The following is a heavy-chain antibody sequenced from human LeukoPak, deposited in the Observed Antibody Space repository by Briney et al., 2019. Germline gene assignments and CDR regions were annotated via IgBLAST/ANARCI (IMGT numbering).Heavy chain of an antibody. V-gene: IGHV1-46*01. D-gene: IGHD6-19*01. CDR3: ARSPGGAGPLDY. J-gene: IGHJ4*02. CDR2: INPSGGST. Sequence: ASVKVSCKASGYTFTSYYMHWVRQAPGQGLEWMGVINPSGGSTSYAQKFQGRVTMTRDTSTSTVYMELSSLRSEDTAVYYCARSPGGAGPLDYWGQGTLVTVSS. CDR1: GYTFTSYY.